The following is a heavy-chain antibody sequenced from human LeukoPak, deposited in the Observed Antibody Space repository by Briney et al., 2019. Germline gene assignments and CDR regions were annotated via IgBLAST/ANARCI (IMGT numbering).Heavy chain of an antibody. J-gene: IGHJ5*02. Sequence: PSETLSLTCTVSGYSISSGYYWGWIRQPPGKGLEWIGSIYHSGSTYYNPSLKSRVTISVDTSKNQLSLKLSSVTAADTAVYYCARDGDYDFWSGPIINWFDPLGPGNPGHRLL. D-gene: IGHD3-3*01. V-gene: IGHV4-38-2*02. CDR2: IYHSGST. CDR1: GYSISSGYY. CDR3: ARDGDYDFWSGPIINWFDP.